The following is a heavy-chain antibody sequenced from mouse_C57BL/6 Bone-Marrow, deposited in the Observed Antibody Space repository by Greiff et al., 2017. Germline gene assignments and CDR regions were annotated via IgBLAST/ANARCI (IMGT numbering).Heavy chain of an antibody. Sequence: EVKLVESEGGLVQPGSSMKLSCTASGFTFSDYYMAWVRQVPEKGLEWVANINYDGSSTYYLDSLKSRFIISRDNAKNILYLQMSSLKSEDTATYYCARDSGNYWYFDVWGTGTTVTVSS. CDR1: GFTFSDYY. CDR3: ARDSGNYWYFDV. V-gene: IGHV5-16*01. J-gene: IGHJ1*03. CDR2: INYDGSST. D-gene: IGHD1-3*01.